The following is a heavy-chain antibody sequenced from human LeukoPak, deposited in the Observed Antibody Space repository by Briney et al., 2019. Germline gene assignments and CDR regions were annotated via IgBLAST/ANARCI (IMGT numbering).Heavy chain of an antibody. Sequence: PGGSLRLSCAASGFTVSSNYMSWVRQAPGKGLEWVSVIYSGGSTYYADSVKGRFTISRDNSKNTLYLQMNSLRAEDTAVYYCASQGDGSGWYSGYFDYWGQGTLVTVSS. CDR3: ASQGDGSGWYSGYFDY. D-gene: IGHD6-19*01. V-gene: IGHV3-53*01. J-gene: IGHJ4*02. CDR1: GFTVSSNY. CDR2: IYSGGST.